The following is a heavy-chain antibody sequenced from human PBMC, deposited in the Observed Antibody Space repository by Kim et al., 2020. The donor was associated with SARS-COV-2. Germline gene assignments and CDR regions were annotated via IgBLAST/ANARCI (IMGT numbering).Heavy chain of an antibody. J-gene: IGHJ4*01. CDR1: GGSISSSSYY. CDR2: ISYSGST. D-gene: IGHD3-16*01. Sequence: SETLSLTCTVSGGSISSSSYYWGWIRQPPGKGLEWIGSISYSGSTYYNPSLKSRVTISVDTSKNQFSLKLSSVTAADTAGYYCVLGGWLQSGDYFDYWG. V-gene: IGHV4-39*01. CDR3: VLGGWLQSGDYFDY.